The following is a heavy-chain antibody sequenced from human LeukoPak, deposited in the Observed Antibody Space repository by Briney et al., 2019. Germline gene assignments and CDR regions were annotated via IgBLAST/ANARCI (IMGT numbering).Heavy chain of an antibody. CDR3: ARDSTGDRGAFDI. CDR2: IYSGGNT. D-gene: IGHD7-27*01. J-gene: IGHJ3*02. Sequence: PGRSLRLSCAASGFTVGGNYMSWVRQAPGKGLVWVSVIYSGGNTYYADSVKGRFTISRDSSKNTLYLQMNSLRADDTAVYYCARDSTGDRGAFDIWGQGTMVTVSS. CDR1: GFTVGGNY. V-gene: IGHV3-53*01.